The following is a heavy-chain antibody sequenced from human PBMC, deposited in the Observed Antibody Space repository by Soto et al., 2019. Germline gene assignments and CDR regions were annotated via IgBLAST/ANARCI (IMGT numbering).Heavy chain of an antibody. D-gene: IGHD4-17*01. CDR1: GGPFNNHT. V-gene: IGHV1-69*08. CDR3: ASDYGEVDAFDI. CDR2: VIPTLATA. J-gene: IGHJ3*02. Sequence: SVKVSCKTSGGPFNNHTFNWVLQAPGQGLEWVGLVIPTLATADYAQKFQGRVTMTADEVTNTAYMELSSLRSDDTGVYYCASDYGEVDAFDIWGQGTLVTVSS.